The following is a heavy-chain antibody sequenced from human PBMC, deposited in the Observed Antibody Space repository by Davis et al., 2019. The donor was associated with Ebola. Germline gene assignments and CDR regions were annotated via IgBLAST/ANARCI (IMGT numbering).Heavy chain of an antibody. D-gene: IGHD1-1*01. CDR3: AIQIMGTTRVFDF. CDR1: GGFIKSSNYY. Sequence: SETLSLTCSVSGGFIKSSNYYCGWVRQAPGKGLEWIGSVFYTGTTYFNPSLKSRVSVAVDTSKNQFSLRVNSVTAADTAIYYCAIQIMGTTRVFDFWGQGARVTVSS. J-gene: IGHJ4*02. CDR2: VFYTGTT. V-gene: IGHV4-39*01.